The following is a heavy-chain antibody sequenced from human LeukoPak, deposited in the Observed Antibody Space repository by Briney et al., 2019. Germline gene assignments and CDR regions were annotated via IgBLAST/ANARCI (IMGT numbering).Heavy chain of an antibody. D-gene: IGHD3-22*01. J-gene: IGHJ3*02. CDR3: ASHRYYDSSGYLGGAFDI. V-gene: IGHV4-31*03. CDR1: GGSISSGGYY. Sequence: SQTLSLTCTVSGGSISSGGYYWSWIRQHPGKGLEWIEYIYYSGSTYYNPSLKSRVTISVDTSKNQFSLKLSSVTAADTAVYYCASHRYYDSSGYLGGAFDIWGQGTMVTVSS. CDR2: IYYSGST.